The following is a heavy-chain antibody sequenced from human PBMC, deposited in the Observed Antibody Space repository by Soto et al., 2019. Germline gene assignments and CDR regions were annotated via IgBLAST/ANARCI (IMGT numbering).Heavy chain of an antibody. CDR1: GFILRSYW. Sequence: EVQLVESGGGLVQPGGSLRLSCAASGFILRSYWMHWVRQAPGKGLVWVSHITNDGTGTTYADSVKGRFTISRDNAKSTLYLQINSLRADDTAIYYCARGMQGSRYFDVWGRGTLVTVSS. V-gene: IGHV3-74*01. CDR2: ITNDGTGT. J-gene: IGHJ2*01. CDR3: ARGMQGSRYFDV.